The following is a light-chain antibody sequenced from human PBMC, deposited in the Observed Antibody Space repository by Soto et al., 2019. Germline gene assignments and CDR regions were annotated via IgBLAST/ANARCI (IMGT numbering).Light chain of an antibody. Sequence: QSALTQPRSVSGSPGQSVTISCTGTSSDVGGYNYVSWYQQHPGKAPKLMIYDVSQRPSGVPDRFSGSKSGNTASLNISGLQTDDEGDYYCCSYAGSYSWVFGGGTKLTVL. J-gene: IGLJ3*02. CDR1: SSDVGGYNY. V-gene: IGLV2-11*01. CDR3: CSYAGSYSWV. CDR2: DVS.